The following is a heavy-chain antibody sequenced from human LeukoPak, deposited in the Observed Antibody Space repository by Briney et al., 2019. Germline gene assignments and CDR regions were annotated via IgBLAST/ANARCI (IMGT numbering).Heavy chain of an antibody. CDR3: AKLAHNSDTKVDY. V-gene: IGHV3-23*01. Sequence: GGSLSLFCPASGFSFTSYGMSWVRQAPGKGREWVSAISDSSGSTYYADSVKGRFTIPRHNFKNTLYLQMSSLRAEDTAVYYCAKLAHNSDTKVDYGGQGTLLTVPS. J-gene: IGHJ4*02. CDR1: GFSFTSYG. CDR2: ISDSSGST. D-gene: IGHD3-22*01.